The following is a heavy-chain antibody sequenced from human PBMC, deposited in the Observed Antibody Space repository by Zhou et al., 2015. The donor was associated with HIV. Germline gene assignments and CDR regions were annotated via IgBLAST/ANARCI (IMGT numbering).Heavy chain of an antibody. CDR2: IIPIFGTA. D-gene: IGHD6-19*01. V-gene: IGHV1-69*01. Sequence: QVQLVQSGAEVKKPGSSVKVSCKASGGTFSSYAISWVRQAPGQGLEWMGGIIPIFGTANYAQKFQGRVTITADESTSTAYMELSSLRSEDTAVYYCARGLWGVAGTSSGAFDIWGQGTMVTVSS. CDR3: ARGLWGVAGTSSGAFDI. CDR1: GGTFSSYA. J-gene: IGHJ3*02.